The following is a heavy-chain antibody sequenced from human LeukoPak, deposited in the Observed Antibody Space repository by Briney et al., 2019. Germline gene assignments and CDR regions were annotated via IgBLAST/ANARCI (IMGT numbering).Heavy chain of an antibody. CDR2: IYYSGST. CDR1: GGSISSYY. Sequence: SETLSLTCTVSGGSISSYYWSWIRQPPGKGLEWIGYIYYSGSTNYNPSLKGRVTISVDTSKNQFSLKLSSVTAADTAVYYCAGGGARGYADYWGQGTLVTVSS. V-gene: IGHV4-59*01. D-gene: IGHD5-18*01. J-gene: IGHJ4*02. CDR3: AGGGARGYADY.